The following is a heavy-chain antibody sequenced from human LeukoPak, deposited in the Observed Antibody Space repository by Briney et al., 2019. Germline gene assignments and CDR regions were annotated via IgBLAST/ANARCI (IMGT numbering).Heavy chain of an antibody. J-gene: IGHJ6*03. CDR2: INTDGSST. CDR1: GFTFSSYA. V-gene: IGHV3-23*01. D-gene: IGHD3-3*01. CDR3: AKDGSLMADFWSGYYYYYMDV. Sequence: GGSLRLSCAASGFTFSSYAMSWVRQAPGKGLEWVSRINTDGSSTTYADSVKGRFTISRDNAKNTLFLQMNSLRAEDTAVYYCAKDGSLMADFWSGYYYYYMDVWGKGTTVTVSS.